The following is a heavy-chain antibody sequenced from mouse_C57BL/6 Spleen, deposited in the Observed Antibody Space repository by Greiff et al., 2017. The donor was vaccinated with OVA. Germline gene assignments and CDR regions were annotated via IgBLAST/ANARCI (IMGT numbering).Heavy chain of an antibody. CDR2: ISDGGSYT. CDR1: GFTFSSYA. V-gene: IGHV5-4*01. CDR3: EIPSREDFEG. J-gene: IGHJ1*03. Sequence: DVQLVESGGGLVKPGGSLKLSCAASGFTFSSYAMSWVRQTPEKRLEWVATISDGGSYTYYPDIVTGRFTISRDNAKNNLYRQMSHLKSEDTAMYYCEIPSREDFEGWGTGTTVTVAS.